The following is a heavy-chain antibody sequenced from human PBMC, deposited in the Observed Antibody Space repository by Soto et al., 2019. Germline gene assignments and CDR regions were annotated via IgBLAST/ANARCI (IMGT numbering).Heavy chain of an antibody. Sequence: SETLSLTCTVSGGSISSSSYYWGWIRQPPGKGLEWIGSIYYSGSTYYNPSLKSRVIISVDTSKNQFSLKLSSVTAADTAVYYCARHSETIVVVNNWGQGTLVTVSS. V-gene: IGHV4-39*01. CDR2: IYYSGST. CDR1: GGSISSSSYY. D-gene: IGHD3-22*01. J-gene: IGHJ4*02. CDR3: ARHSETIVVVNN.